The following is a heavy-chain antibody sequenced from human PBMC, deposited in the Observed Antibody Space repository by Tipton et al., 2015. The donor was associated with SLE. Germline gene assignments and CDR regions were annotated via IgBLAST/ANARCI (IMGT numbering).Heavy chain of an antibody. D-gene: IGHD6-13*01. V-gene: IGHV3-30*04. CDR2: ISYDGSNK. CDR1: GFTFSIYA. Sequence: SLRLSCPASGFTFSIYAMHWVRQAPGKGLEWVAVISYDGSNKYYTDSVKGRFTISRDNSKNTLYLQMNSLRAEDTAVYYCAISLYSSPDYWGQGTLVTVSS. CDR3: AISLYSSPDY. J-gene: IGHJ4*02.